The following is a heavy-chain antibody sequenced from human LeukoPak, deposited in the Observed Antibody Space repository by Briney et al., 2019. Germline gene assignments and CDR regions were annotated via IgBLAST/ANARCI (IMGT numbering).Heavy chain of an antibody. J-gene: IGHJ4*02. V-gene: IGHV3-30*04. CDR2: ISYDGSNK. Sequence: PGRSLRLSCAASGFTFSSYAMHWVRQAPGKGLEWVAVISYDGSNKYYADSVKGRFTISRDNSKNTLYLQMNSLRAEDTAVYYCASESDSFDYWGQGTLVTVSS. CDR1: GFTFSSYA. CDR3: ASESDSFDY. D-gene: IGHD3-22*01.